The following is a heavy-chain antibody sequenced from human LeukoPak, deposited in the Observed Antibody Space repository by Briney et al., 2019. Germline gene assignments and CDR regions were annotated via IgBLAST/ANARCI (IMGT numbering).Heavy chain of an antibody. V-gene: IGHV3-21*04. Sequence: GGSLRLSCAASGFTFTNACMSWVRQAPGKGLEWVSSISSSSSDTYYADSVKGRFTISRDNAKSSLNLQMNSLRAEDTALYYCAREGRGGRQTRGAFDIWGQGTVVTDSS. D-gene: IGHD3-10*01. CDR2: ISSSSSDT. CDR3: AREGRGGRQTRGAFDI. CDR1: GFTFTNAC. J-gene: IGHJ3*02.